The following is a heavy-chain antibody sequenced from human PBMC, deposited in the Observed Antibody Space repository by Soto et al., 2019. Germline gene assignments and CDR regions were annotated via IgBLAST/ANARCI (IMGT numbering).Heavy chain of an antibody. V-gene: IGHV5-10-1*01. Sequence: GESLEISCKGSGYSFSSYWISWVRQMPGKGLEWMGRIDPSDSYTNYSPSFQGHVTISADKSTSTAYLQWSSLKASDTAMYYCAGVGSGITIFGVVNYYYYGMDVWGQGTTVTVSS. CDR2: IDPSDSYT. CDR1: GYSFSSYW. J-gene: IGHJ6*02. CDR3: AGVGSGITIFGVVNYYYYGMDV. D-gene: IGHD3-3*01.